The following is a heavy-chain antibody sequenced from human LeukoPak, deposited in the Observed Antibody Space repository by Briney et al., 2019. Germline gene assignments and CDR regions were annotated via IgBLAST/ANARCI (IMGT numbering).Heavy chain of an antibody. CDR1: GGSISSYY. V-gene: IGHV4-59*03. J-gene: IGHJ4*02. D-gene: IGHD2/OR15-2a*01. CDR2: IYYSGST. Sequence: SETLSLTCTVSGGSISSYYWSWIRQPPGKGLEWIGYIYYSGSTNYNPSLKNRVTISVDTSKNQFSLKLSSVTAADTAVYYCAARRLYYFDYWGQGTLVTVSS. CDR3: AARRLYYFDY.